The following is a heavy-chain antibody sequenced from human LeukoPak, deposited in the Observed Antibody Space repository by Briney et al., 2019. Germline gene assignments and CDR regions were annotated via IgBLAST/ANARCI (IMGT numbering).Heavy chain of an antibody. CDR2: ISGSGGST. D-gene: IGHD2-15*01. Sequence: PGGSLRLSRAASGFTFSSYAMSWVRQAPGKGLEWVSAISGSGGSTYYADSVKGRFTISRDNSKNTLYLQMNSLRAEDTAVYYCAKDRYVVVVAAYFDYWGQGTLVTVSS. J-gene: IGHJ4*02. CDR3: AKDRYVVVVAAYFDY. CDR1: GFTFSSYA. V-gene: IGHV3-23*01.